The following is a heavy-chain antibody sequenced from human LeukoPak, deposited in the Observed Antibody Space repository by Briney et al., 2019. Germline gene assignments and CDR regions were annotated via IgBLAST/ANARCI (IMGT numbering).Heavy chain of an antibody. CDR1: GFTFSSYD. D-gene: IGHD6-19*01. V-gene: IGHV3-13*01. CDR2: IGTAGDT. CDR3: ARVQSHGSGRGEVDY. J-gene: IGHJ4*02. Sequence: GGSLRLSCAASGFTFSSYDMHWVRQVTGKGLEWVSAIGTAGDTYYPGSVKGRFTISRENAKNSLYLQMNSLRAGDTAVYYCARVQSHGSGRGEVDYWGQGTLVTVSS.